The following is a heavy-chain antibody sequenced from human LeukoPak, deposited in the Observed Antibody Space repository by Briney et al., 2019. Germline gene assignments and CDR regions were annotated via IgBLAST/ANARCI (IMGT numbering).Heavy chain of an antibody. D-gene: IGHD6-19*01. J-gene: IGHJ5*02. V-gene: IGHV3-33*01. Sequence: GNSLRLSCSASGFTFITHGIHWVRQAPGKGLEWVAFIWADGSHKYYADSVKGRFTISRDNSKSTVYLQMNSLRVEDTSVYFCARDPPDSGWAFWSWGQGTLVTVSS. CDR3: ARDPPDSGWAFWS. CDR1: GFTFITHG. CDR2: IWADGSHK.